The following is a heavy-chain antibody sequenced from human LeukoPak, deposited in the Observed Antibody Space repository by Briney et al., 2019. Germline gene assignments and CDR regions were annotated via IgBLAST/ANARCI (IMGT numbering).Heavy chain of an antibody. CDR3: ARQTGSGLFTLP. Sequence: SETLSLTCAVSGGSLSGYYWTWIRQPPGKGLEWIGEINHSGSTNYNASLKSRVTIVIDTSKNQISLRLTSVTATDMAMYYCARQTGSGLFTLPGGQGTLVTVSS. J-gene: IGHJ4*02. V-gene: IGHV4-34*01. CDR2: INHSGST. CDR1: GGSLSGYY. D-gene: IGHD3/OR15-3a*01.